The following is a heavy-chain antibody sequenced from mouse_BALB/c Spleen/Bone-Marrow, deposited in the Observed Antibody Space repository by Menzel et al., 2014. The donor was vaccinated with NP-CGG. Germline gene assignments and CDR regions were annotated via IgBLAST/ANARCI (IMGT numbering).Heavy chain of an antibody. Sequence: EVMLVESGGGLVQPGGSRKLSCAASGFTFSDYGMAWVRQAPGEGPEWVAFISNLAYSICYADTVTGRFTISRENAKNTLYLEMSSLRSEDTAMYYCARLYGSGYGYAMDYWGQGTSVTVSS. CDR1: GFTFSDYG. J-gene: IGHJ4*01. V-gene: IGHV5-15*02. CDR2: ISNLAYSI. CDR3: ARLYGSGYGYAMDY. D-gene: IGHD1-1*01.